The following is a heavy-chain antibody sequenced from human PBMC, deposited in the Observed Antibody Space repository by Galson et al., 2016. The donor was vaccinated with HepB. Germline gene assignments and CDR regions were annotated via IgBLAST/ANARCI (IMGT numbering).Heavy chain of an antibody. D-gene: IGHD1-1*01. CDR2: ANAGDSNT. J-gene: IGHJ6*02. Sequence: SLRLSCAASGFTFSSYAMSWVRQAPGKGLEWVSAANAGDSNTFYIDSVKGRFTISRDNSKSTVYLQMGSLRAEDTAVYYWARRTTGTVWSVDIWGQGTTVTVSS. CDR3: ARRTTGTVWSVDI. CDR1: GFTFSSYA. V-gene: IGHV3-23*01.